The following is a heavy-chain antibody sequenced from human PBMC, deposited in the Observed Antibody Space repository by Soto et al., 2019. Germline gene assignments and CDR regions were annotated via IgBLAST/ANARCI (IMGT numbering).Heavy chain of an antibody. Sequence: SETLSLTCTVSGGSISSYYWSWIRQPPGKGLEWIGYIYYSGSTNYNPSLKSRVTISVDTSKNQFSLKLSSVTAADTAVYYCARGGDRKFHYYSYMDVWGKGTTVTVSS. CDR1: GGSISSYY. J-gene: IGHJ6*03. CDR3: ARGGDRKFHYYSYMDV. D-gene: IGHD3-16*01. CDR2: IYYSGST. V-gene: IGHV4-59*08.